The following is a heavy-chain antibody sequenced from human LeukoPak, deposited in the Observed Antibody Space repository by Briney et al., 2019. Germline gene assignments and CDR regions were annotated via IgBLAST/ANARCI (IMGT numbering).Heavy chain of an antibody. Sequence: PGGSLRLSCAASGFTFSDYYMSWIRQAPGKGLEWVSYISSSGSTIYYADSVKGRFTISRDNSKNTLYLQMNSLRAEDTAVYYCAKVEYHSSQYGVGSLDCWGHGTQVTVSS. CDR3: AKVEYHSSQYGVGSLDC. CDR2: ISSSGSTI. J-gene: IGHJ4*01. D-gene: IGHD6-13*01. CDR1: GFTFSDYY. V-gene: IGHV3-11*04.